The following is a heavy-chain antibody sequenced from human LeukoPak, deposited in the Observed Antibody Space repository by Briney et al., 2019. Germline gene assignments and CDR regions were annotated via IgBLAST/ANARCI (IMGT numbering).Heavy chain of an antibody. CDR2: IWYDGSNK. Sequence: GGSLRLSCAASGFTFINYIMSWVRQAPGKGLEWVAVIWYDGSNKYYADSVKGRFTISRDNSKNTLYLQMNSLRAEDTAVYYCARDRYDDYGDYEQWGISDLWGRGTLVTVSS. V-gene: IGHV3-33*08. CDR1: GFTFINYI. D-gene: IGHD4-17*01. CDR3: ARDRYDDYGDYEQWGISDL. J-gene: IGHJ2*01.